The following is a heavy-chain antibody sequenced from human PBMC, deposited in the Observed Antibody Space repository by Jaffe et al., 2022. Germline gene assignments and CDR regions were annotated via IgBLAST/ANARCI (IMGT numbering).Heavy chain of an antibody. Sequence: QVQLQQSGPGLVKPSQTLSLTCAISGDSVSSNSAAWNWIRQSPSRGLEWLGRTYYRSKWYNDYAVSVKSRITINPDTSKNQFSLQLNSVTPEDTAVYYCARAGRIYIWGSYRPGAFDIWGQGTMVTVSS. CDR3: ARAGRIYIWGSYRPGAFDI. CDR2: TYYRSKWYN. D-gene: IGHD3-16*02. J-gene: IGHJ3*02. V-gene: IGHV6-1*01. CDR1: GDSVSSNSAA.